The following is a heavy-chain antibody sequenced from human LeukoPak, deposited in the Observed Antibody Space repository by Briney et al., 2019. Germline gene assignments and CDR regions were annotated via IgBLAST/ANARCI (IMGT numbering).Heavy chain of an antibody. CDR2: INPNSGGT. CDR3: ARDKTDSSTYSWFDP. J-gene: IGHJ5*02. Sequence: ASVKVSCKASGYTFTGYYMHWVRQAPGQGLEWMGCINPNSGGTKYAQKFQGGVTLTRDTSISTAYMELSRLRSDDTAVYYCARDKTDSSTYSWFDPWGQGTLVTVSS. CDR1: GYTFTGYY. V-gene: IGHV1-2*02. D-gene: IGHD6-13*01.